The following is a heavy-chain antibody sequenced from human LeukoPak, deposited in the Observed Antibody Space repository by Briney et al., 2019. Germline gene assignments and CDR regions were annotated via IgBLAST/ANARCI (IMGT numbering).Heavy chain of an antibody. CDR2: IYYSGST. D-gene: IGHD2-2*01. V-gene: IGHV4-59*01. J-gene: IGHJ2*01. CDR1: GGSISSYY. CDR3: ARDNNCSSTSCYWYFDF. Sequence: SETLSLTCTVSGGSISSYYWSWIRQPPGKGLEWIGYIYYSGSTNYNPSLKSRVTISVDTSKNQFSLKLSSVTAADTAVYYCARDNNCSSTSCYWYFDFWGRGTLVTVSS.